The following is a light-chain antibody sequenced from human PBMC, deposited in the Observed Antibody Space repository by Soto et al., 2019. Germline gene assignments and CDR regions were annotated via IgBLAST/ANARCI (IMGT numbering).Light chain of an antibody. CDR2: DAS. CDR1: QSIGRS. J-gene: IGKJ4*01. V-gene: IGKV3-11*01. CDR3: QHRYSWPLT. Sequence: EVVLTQSPATLSLSLGERATLSCRASQSIGRSLAWYQQRPGQAPSLLISDASNRATGIPARFSGSGSGTDFSLTISSLETEDFAVYYCQHRYSWPLTFGGGTKVDIK.